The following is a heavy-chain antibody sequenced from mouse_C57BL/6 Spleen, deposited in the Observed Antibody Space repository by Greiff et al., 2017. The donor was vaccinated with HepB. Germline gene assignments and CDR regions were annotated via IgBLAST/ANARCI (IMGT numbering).Heavy chain of an antibody. J-gene: IGHJ2*01. CDR3: ARSDWEGDY. D-gene: IGHD4-1*01. V-gene: IGHV1-26*01. CDR1: GYTFTDYY. Sequence: EVQLQQSGPELVKPGASVKISCKASGYTFTDYYMNWVKQSHGKSLEWIGDINPNNGGTSYNQKFKGKATLTVDKSSSTAYMELRSLTSEDSAVYYCARSDWEGDYWGQGTTLTVSS. CDR2: INPNNGGT.